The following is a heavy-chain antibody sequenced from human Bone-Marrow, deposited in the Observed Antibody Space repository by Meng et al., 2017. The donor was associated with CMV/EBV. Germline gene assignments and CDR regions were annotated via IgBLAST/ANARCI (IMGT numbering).Heavy chain of an antibody. V-gene: IGHV2-70*04. CDR2: IDWDDDK. CDR1: GFSLSTGGVG. CDR3: ALNDYFDY. Sequence: SGPTLVKPTQTLTLTCTFSGFSLSTGGVGVGWIRQPPGRALEWLARIDWDDDKFYSTSLKTRLTISKDTSKNQVVLTMTNMDPVDSATYYCALNDYFDYWGQGTLVTVSS. J-gene: IGHJ4*02. D-gene: IGHD2-8*01.